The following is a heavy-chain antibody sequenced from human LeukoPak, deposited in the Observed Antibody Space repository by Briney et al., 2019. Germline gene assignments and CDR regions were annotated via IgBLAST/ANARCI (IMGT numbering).Heavy chain of an antibody. D-gene: IGHD3-10*01. V-gene: IGHV3-9*01. Sequence: QSGGSLRLSCAASGFTFNGYAMHWVRQGPGQGLEWVSGISEESSSTVYADSVKGRFTISRDNAKNSLYLQMNSLRPEDTALYYCVKNAVGGCASYFDFWGQGTLVTVAS. CDR1: GFTFNGYA. CDR3: VKNAVGGCASYFDF. J-gene: IGHJ4*02. CDR2: ISEESSST.